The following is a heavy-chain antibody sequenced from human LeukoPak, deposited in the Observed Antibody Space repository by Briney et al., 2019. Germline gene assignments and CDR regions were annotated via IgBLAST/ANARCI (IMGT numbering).Heavy chain of an antibody. D-gene: IGHD3-22*01. Sequence: GGSLRPSCAASGFTVSSNYMSWVRQAPGKGLEWVSVIYSGGSTYYADSVKGRFTISRDNSKNTLYLQMNSLRAEDTAVYYCARVRRYYDSSGYLEYFQHWGQGTLVTVSS. CDR3: ARVRRYYDSSGYLEYFQH. CDR2: IYSGGST. V-gene: IGHV3-53*01. CDR1: GFTVSSNY. J-gene: IGHJ1*01.